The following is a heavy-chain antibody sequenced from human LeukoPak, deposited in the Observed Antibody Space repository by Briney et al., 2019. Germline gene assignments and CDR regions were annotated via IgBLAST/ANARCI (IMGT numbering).Heavy chain of an antibody. J-gene: IGHJ3*02. Sequence: SVKVSCKASGGTFSSYAISWVRQAPGQGLEWMGGIIPIFGTANYAQEFQGRVTITTDESTSTAYMELSSLGSEDTAVYYCAREGHRLDNPLDDAFDIWGQGTMVTVSS. CDR3: AREGHRLDNPLDDAFDI. V-gene: IGHV1-69*05. CDR2: IIPIFGTA. CDR1: GGTFSSYA. D-gene: IGHD1-14*01.